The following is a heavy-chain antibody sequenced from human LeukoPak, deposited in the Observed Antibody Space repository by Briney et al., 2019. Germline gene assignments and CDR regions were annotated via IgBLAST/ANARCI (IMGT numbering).Heavy chain of an antibody. CDR3: ARPYSAYAFDY. D-gene: IGHD5-12*01. Sequence: GGALRLSCAAPGFTFSSYEMNWVREAPRKGLEWLSYISRSGNSIFYADSVKGRFTISRDNAKNSLYLQMNSLRAEDTAVYYCARPYSAYAFDYWGQGTLVTVSS. V-gene: IGHV3-48*03. J-gene: IGHJ4*02. CDR2: ISRSGNSI. CDR1: GFTFSSYE.